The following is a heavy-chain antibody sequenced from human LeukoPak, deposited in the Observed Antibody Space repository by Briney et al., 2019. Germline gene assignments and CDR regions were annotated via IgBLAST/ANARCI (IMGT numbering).Heavy chain of an antibody. CDR1: GGTFSSYA. J-gene: IGHJ4*02. CDR3: ARDLAVAGFLDY. V-gene: IGHV1-69*01. Sequence: SVKVSCKASGGTFSSYAISWARQAPGQGLEWMGGIIPIFGTANYAQKFQGRVTITADESTSTAYMELSSLRSEDTAVYYCARDLAVAGFLDYWGQGTLVTVSS. CDR2: IIPIFGTA. D-gene: IGHD6-19*01.